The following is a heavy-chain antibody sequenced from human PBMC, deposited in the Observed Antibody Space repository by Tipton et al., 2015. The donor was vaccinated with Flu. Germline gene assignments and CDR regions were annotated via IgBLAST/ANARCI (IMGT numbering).Heavy chain of an antibody. D-gene: IGHD3-10*01. CDR3: ARWNTMVRGVIIPFDY. V-gene: IGHV1-46*01. J-gene: IGHJ4*02. CDR1: GYTFTSYY. CDR2: INPSGGST. Sequence: QLVQSGAEVKKPGASVKVSCKASGYTFTSYYMHWVRQAPGQGLEWMGIINPSGGSTSYAQKFQGRVTMTRDTSTSTVYMELSSLRSEDTAVYYCARWNTMVRGVIIPFDYWGQGTLVTVSS.